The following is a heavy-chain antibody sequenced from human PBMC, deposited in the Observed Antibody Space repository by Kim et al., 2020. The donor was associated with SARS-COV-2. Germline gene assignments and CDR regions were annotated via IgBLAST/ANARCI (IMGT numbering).Heavy chain of an antibody. Sequence: SETLSLTCTVSGGSISSSSYYWGWIRQPPGKGLEWIGTIYYSGSTYYNPSLKSRVTISVDTSKNQFSLKLSSVTAADTAVYYCARHASRFVLMVYALGWFDPWGQGTLVTVSS. D-gene: IGHD2-8*01. J-gene: IGHJ5*02. CDR1: GGSISSSSYY. CDR2: IYYSGST. CDR3: ARHASRFVLMVYALGWFDP. V-gene: IGHV4-39*01.